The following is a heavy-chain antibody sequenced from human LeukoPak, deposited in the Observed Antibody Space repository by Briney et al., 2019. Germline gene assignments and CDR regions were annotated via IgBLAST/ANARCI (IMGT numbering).Heavy chain of an antibody. CDR1: GFTFSDYY. J-gene: IGHJ4*02. Sequence: GGSLRLSCAASGFTFSDYYVSWIRQAPGKGLEWVSYISSSGSTIYYADSVKGRFTISRDNAKNSLYLQMNSLRAEDTAVYYCARDERISVVVPKHNFDYWGQGTLVTVSS. D-gene: IGHD2-2*01. CDR2: ISSSGSTI. CDR3: ARDERISVVVPKHNFDY. V-gene: IGHV3-11*01.